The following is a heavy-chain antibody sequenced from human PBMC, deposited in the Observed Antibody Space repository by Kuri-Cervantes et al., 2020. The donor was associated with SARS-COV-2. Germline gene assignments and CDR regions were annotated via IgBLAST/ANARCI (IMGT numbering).Heavy chain of an antibody. CDR1: GFIFSSYA. J-gene: IGHJ3*02. Sequence: LSLTCAVSGFIFSSYAMHWIRQAPGKGLQYVSGISSDGGSKHYADSVKGRFTISRYTSKNTLYLQMNSLRAEDTAVYYCARDPVHYDFWSGYIGANAFDIWGQGTMVTVSS. CDR3: ARDPVHYDFWSGYIGANAFDI. V-gene: IGHV3-64*02. CDR2: ISSDGGSK. D-gene: IGHD3-3*01.